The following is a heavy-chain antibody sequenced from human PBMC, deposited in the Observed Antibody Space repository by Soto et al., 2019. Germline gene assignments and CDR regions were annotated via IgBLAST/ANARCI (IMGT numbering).Heavy chain of an antibody. CDR3: ARHLELSGTFNWLDP. CDR2: IYYSGTI. J-gene: IGHJ5*02. V-gene: IGHV4-61*08. D-gene: IGHD1-26*01. CDR1: GASVRSGDCY. Sequence: SETLSLTCTVSGASVRSGDCYWSWIRQPPGKGLEWIGNIYYSGTIDYRPSLKSRVTISIDASKNQFSLKLSSVTAADTAVYYCARHLELSGTFNWLDPWGQGTLVTVYS.